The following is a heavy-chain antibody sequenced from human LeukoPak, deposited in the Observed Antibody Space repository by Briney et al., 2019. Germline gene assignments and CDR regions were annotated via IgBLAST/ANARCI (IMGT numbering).Heavy chain of an antibody. D-gene: IGHD5-24*01. V-gene: IGHV4-59*01. CDR3: ARVPPLSRPYTGNNYYFDY. J-gene: IGHJ4*02. CDR1: GGSISGYY. Sequence: PSETPSLTCTVSGGSISGYYWSWIRQPPGKGLEGMGYISYTGGTNYNPSLKSRGTISVDTSKNPFSLKLSSVTAADTAVYYCARVPPLSRPYTGNNYYFDYWGQGTLVTVSS. CDR2: ISYTGGT.